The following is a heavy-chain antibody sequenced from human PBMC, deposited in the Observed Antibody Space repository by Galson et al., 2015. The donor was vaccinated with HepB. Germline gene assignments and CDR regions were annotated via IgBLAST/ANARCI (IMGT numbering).Heavy chain of an antibody. CDR1: GFTFSGSA. D-gene: IGHD6-13*01. CDR2: IRSKANSYTT. Sequence: SLRLSCAASGFTFSGSAMHWVRQASGKGLEWVGRIRSKANSYTTAYAASVKGRLTISRDDSKNTAYLQMNSLKTEDTAVYYCTRLGIAAAVNFDYWGQGTLVTVSS. J-gene: IGHJ4*02. V-gene: IGHV3-73*01. CDR3: TRLGIAAAVNFDY.